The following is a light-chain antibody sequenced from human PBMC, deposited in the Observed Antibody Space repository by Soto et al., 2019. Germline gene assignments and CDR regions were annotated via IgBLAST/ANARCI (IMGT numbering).Light chain of an antibody. V-gene: IGKV1-12*01. J-gene: IGKJ5*01. CDR3: QQASGFPIT. Sequence: DIQMTQSPSFVSASVGDRVTVTCRASQGISNWLAWYQQKPGKAPKLLIYTASTLGSGVPSRFSGSGSGTDFTLTISSLQPEDFATYYCQQASGFPITFGQGTRLEIK. CDR1: QGISNW. CDR2: TAS.